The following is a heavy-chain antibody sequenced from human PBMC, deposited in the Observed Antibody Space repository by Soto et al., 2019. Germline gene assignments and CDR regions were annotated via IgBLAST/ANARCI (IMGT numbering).Heavy chain of an antibody. D-gene: IGHD3-10*01. V-gene: IGHV1-69*08. CDR2: IIPILWIA. J-gene: IGHJ5*02. CDR3: ARDPATMVRGVMPVDNWFDP. Sequence: QVQLVQSGAEVQKPGSSVKVSCKASGGTFSSYTISWVRQAPGQGLEWMGRIIPILWIANYAQKFQGRVTITADKSTSTAYMELSSLRSEATAGYYCARDPATMVRGVMPVDNWFDPWGQGTLVTVSS. CDR1: GGTFSSYT.